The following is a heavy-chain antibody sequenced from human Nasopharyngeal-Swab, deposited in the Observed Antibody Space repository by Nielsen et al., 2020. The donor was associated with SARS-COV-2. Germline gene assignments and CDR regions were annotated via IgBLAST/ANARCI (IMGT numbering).Heavy chain of an antibody. D-gene: IGHD3-22*01. J-gene: IGHJ4*02. CDR1: GFTFSNAW. Sequence: GESLKISCAASGFTFSNAWMSWVRQAPGKGLEWVANIKQDGSEKYYVDSVKGRFTISRDNAKNSLYLQMNSLRAEDTAVYYCARDPGFGYYYDSSGYYDYWGQGTLVTVSS. V-gene: IGHV3-7*01. CDR3: ARDPGFGYYYDSSGYYDY. CDR2: IKQDGSEK.